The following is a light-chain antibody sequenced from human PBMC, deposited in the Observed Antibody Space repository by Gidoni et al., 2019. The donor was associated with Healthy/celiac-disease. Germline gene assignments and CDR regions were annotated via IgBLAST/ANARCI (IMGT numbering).Light chain of an antibody. V-gene: IGLV3-25*03. Sequence: SYELPQPPSVSVSPGQTARITCSADTLPNQYAYWYQQKPGQAPVLVIYKDSERPSGLPERFSGSSSGTTVTLSISGVQAEDEADYYCQSADSSGAGVVFGGGTKLTVL. CDR3: QSADSSGAGVV. CDR1: TLPNQY. CDR2: KDS. J-gene: IGLJ2*01.